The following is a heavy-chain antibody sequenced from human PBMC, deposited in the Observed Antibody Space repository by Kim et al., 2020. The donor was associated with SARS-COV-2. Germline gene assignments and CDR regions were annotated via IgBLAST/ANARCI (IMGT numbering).Heavy chain of an antibody. D-gene: IGHD4-17*01. CDR2: ISSSSSYT. CDR1: GFTFSDYY. Sequence: GGSLRLSCAASGFTFSDYYMSWIRQAPGKGLEWVSYISSSSSYTNYADSVKGRFTISRDNAKNSLYLQMNSLRAEDTAVYYCARGDYGGNSWVDYWGQGTLVTVSS. J-gene: IGHJ4*02. V-gene: IGHV3-11*06. CDR3: ARGDYGGNSWVDY.